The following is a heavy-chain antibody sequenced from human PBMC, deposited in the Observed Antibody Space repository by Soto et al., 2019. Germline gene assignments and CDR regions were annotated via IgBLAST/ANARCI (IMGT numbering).Heavy chain of an antibody. J-gene: IGHJ4*02. CDR1: GFSLSTSGMC. CDR2: IDWDDDK. D-gene: IGHD3-10*01. V-gene: IGHV2-70*01. Sequence: SGPTLVNPTQTLTLTCTFSGFSLSTSGMCVSWIRQPPGKALEWLALIDWDDDKYYSTSLKTRLTISKDTSKNQVVLTVTNMDPVDTATYYCARSDYYGSGSYSYHFDYWGQGTLVTVSS. CDR3: ARSDYYGSGSYSYHFDY.